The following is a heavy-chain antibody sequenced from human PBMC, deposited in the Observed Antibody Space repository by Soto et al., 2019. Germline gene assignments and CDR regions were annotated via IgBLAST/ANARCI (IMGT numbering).Heavy chain of an antibody. CDR3: ARAGTYCSSTSCYGGPNWFDP. CDR2: INPNSGGT. J-gene: IGHJ5*02. Sequence: QVQLVQSGAEVKKPGASVKVSCKASGYTFTGYYMHWVRQAPGQGLEWMGWINPNSGGTNYAQQFQGWVTMTRDTSISTAYMELSRLRSDDTAVYYCARAGTYCSSTSCYGGPNWFDPWGQGTLVTVSS. CDR1: GYTFTGYY. D-gene: IGHD2-2*01. V-gene: IGHV1-2*04.